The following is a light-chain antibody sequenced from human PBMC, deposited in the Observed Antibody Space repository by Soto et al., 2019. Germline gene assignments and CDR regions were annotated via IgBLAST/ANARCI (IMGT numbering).Light chain of an antibody. J-gene: IGKJ2*01. CDR3: QQYNIWPPHT. V-gene: IGKV3-15*01. CDR2: GAS. CDR1: QRISSN. Sequence: EIVMTQSPATLSVSPGERATLYCKASQRISSNLAWYQQKPGQPPRLLIYGASTRATGIPARFSGSGSGTEFTLTISGLQSDHFALYYYQQYNIWPPHTFGQGTTL.